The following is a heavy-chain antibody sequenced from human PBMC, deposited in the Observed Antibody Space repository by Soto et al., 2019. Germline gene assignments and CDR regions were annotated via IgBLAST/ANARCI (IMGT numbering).Heavy chain of an antibody. D-gene: IGHD5-18*01. Sequence: AGGSLRLSCAASGFTFSSYSMNWVRQAPGKGLEWVSYISSSSRTIYCADSVKGRFTISRDNAKNSLYLQMNSLRAEDTAVYYCAREWDGDGYNSGWLDPWGQGTLVTVSS. CDR2: ISSSSRTI. J-gene: IGHJ5*02. CDR3: AREWDGDGYNSGWLDP. V-gene: IGHV3-48*01. CDR1: GFTFSSYS.